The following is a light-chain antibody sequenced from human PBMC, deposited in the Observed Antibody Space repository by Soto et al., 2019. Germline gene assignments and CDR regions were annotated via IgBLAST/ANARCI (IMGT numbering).Light chain of an antibody. V-gene: IGLV2-8*01. CDR3: SSYAGSNNYV. Sequence: QSALTQPPSASGSPGQSVTISCTGTSSDVGGYNSVSWYQQHPGKAPTLMIYEVSQRPSGVPDRFSGSKSGNTASLTVSGLQAEDEADYYCSSYAGSNNYVFGTGTKLTVL. CDR1: SSDVGGYNS. J-gene: IGLJ1*01. CDR2: EVS.